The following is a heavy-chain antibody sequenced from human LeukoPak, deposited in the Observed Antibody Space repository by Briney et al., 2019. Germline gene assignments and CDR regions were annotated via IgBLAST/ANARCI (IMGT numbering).Heavy chain of an antibody. CDR2: IYYSGST. V-gene: IGHV4-39*07. CDR3: ARGRLGGATRSYFDY. D-gene: IGHD1-26*01. CDR1: GGSISSSSYY. J-gene: IGHJ4*02. Sequence: PSETLSLTCTVSGGSISSSSYYWGWIRQPPGKGLEWIGSIYYSGSTYYNPSLKSRVTISVDTSRNQFSLKLSSVTAADTAVYYCARGRLGGATRSYFDYWGQGTLVTVSS.